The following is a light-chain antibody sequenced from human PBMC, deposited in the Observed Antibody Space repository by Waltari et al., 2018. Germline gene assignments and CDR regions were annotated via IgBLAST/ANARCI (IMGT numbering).Light chain of an antibody. J-gene: IGKJ1*01. CDR3: QQYNNWRT. CDR2: SAS. CDR1: QSVRSD. Sequence: EIVMTQSPATLSVSPGARATLSCRASQSVRSDLGWYQQKPGQAPRLLIYSASTRATGIPARFSGSGSGTEFTLTISSLQSEDFAVYYCQQYNNWRTFGQGTKVEIK. V-gene: IGKV3-15*01.